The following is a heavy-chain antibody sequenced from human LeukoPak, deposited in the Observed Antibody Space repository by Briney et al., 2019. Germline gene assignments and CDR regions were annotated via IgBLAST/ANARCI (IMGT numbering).Heavy chain of an antibody. CDR2: IYYSGST. CDR3: ASVDTAMVTY. V-gene: IGHV4-61*01. CDR1: GGSFSSGSYY. D-gene: IGHD5-18*01. J-gene: IGHJ4*02. Sequence: SETLSLTCTVSGGSFSSGSYYWSWIRQPPGKGLEWIGYIYYSGSTNYNPSLKSRATISVDTSKNQFSLKLSSVTAADTAVYYCASVDTAMVTYWGQGTLVTVSS.